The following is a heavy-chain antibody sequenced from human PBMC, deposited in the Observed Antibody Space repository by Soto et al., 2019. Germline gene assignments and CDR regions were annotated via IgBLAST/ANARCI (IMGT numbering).Heavy chain of an antibody. CDR2: FDPEDGET. Sequence: ASVKVSCKVSGYTLTELSMHWVRQAPGKGLEWMGGFDPEDGETIYAQKFQGRVTMTEDTSTDTAYMELSSLRPEDTAVYYCATPSSSSTNYFDYWGQGTLVTVSS. CDR1: GYTLTELS. J-gene: IGHJ4*02. V-gene: IGHV1-24*01. CDR3: ATPSSSSTNYFDY. D-gene: IGHD6-6*01.